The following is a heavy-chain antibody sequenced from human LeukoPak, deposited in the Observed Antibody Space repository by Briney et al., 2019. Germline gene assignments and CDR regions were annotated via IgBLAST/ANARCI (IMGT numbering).Heavy chain of an antibody. CDR2: IYFSGST. CDR1: GGSISSYY. CDR3: ARLGRSGSYSHFDY. D-gene: IGHD1-26*01. J-gene: IGHJ4*02. V-gene: IGHV4-59*08. Sequence: PSETLSLTCTVSGGSISSYYWSWIRQPPGKGLEWIGYIYFSGSTNYNPSLKSRVTISVDTSKNQFSLKLSSVTAADTAVYYCARLGRSGSYSHFDYWGQGTLVTVSS.